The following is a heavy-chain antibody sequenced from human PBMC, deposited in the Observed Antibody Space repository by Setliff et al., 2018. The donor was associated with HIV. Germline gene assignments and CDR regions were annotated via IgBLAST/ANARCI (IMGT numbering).Heavy chain of an antibody. CDR3: ARHRRDCTNGVCHGGWFDP. V-gene: IGHV1-2*06. J-gene: IGHJ5*02. Sequence: ASVKVSCKTSGYTFTDYYMHWVRQAPGQGLEWMGRINANRGGTSYAQKFQGRVTMTRDTSISTGYMELSRLTSDDTAVYYCARHRRDCTNGVCHGGWFDPWGQGTLVTVSS. CDR1: GYTFTDYY. CDR2: INANRGGT. D-gene: IGHD2-8*01.